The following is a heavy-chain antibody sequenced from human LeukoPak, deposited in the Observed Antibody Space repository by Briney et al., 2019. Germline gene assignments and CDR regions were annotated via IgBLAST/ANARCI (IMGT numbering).Heavy chain of an antibody. Sequence: SETLSLTCTVSGGSISSHYWSWIRQPPGKGLEWIGYIYYSGSTNYNPSLKSRVTISVDTSKNQFSLKLSSVTAADTAVYYCARENSSGWYYIDYWGLGTLVTVSS. D-gene: IGHD6-19*01. J-gene: IGHJ4*02. CDR2: IYYSGST. CDR1: GGSISSHY. CDR3: ARENSSGWYYIDY. V-gene: IGHV4-59*11.